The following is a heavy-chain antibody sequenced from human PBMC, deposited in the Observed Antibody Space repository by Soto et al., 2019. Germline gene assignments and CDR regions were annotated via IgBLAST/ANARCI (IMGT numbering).Heavy chain of an antibody. CDR2: ISHDGSNK. V-gene: IGHV3-30*01. CDR1: GFTFNSYA. J-gene: IGHJ4*02. D-gene: IGHD2-15*01. CDR3: AKDPGCSGASCYFDF. Sequence: GGSLRLSCAASGFTFNSYAVHWVRQAPGKGLEWVAVISHDGSNKYYADSVEGRFTISRDNSKNTMYLQVNSLRAEDAAVYYCAKDPGCSGASCYFDFWGQGNLVTGSS.